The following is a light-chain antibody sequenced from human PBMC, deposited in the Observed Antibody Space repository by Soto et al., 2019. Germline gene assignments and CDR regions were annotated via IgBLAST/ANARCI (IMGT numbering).Light chain of an antibody. CDR1: QSILFNSNNKNY. CDR2: WAS. Sequence: DIVMTQSPDSLAVSLGERATINCKSSQSILFNSNNKNYLAWYQQKPVQPPKLLIYWASTRESGIPDRFGGSGPGTDFTLTISSLQAEDVAVYYCQQYYGTPLTFGGGTKVEIK. CDR3: QQYYGTPLT. V-gene: IGKV4-1*01. J-gene: IGKJ4*01.